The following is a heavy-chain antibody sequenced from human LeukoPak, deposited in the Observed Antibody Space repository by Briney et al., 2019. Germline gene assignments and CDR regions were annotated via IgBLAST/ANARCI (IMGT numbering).Heavy chain of an antibody. CDR3: ARVISSGWAGFDY. CDR2: IYYRGIT. J-gene: IGHJ4*02. D-gene: IGHD6-19*01. Sequence: SQTLSLTCAVSGGSISSGGYYWSWIRQPPGKGLEWIGYIYYRGITNYNPSLGGRVTISVDMSKNQMSLKLNSVTTADTAVYYCARVISSGWAGFDYWGQGALVTVSS. V-gene: IGHV4-61*08. CDR1: GGSISSGGYY.